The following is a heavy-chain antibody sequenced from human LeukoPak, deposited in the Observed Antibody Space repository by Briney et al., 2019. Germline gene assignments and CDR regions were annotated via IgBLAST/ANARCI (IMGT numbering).Heavy chain of an antibody. CDR2: IFPRNSET. J-gene: IGHJ4*02. V-gene: IGHV5-51*01. D-gene: IGHD4-17*01. CDR1: GYSFTNYW. Sequence: GESLKISRKGSGYSFTNYWIGWVRQMPGKGLEWMGIIFPRNSETKYSPSFQGQVIISVDKSISTAYLQWNSLKASDTAIYFCARPEYGASDYWGQGTLVTVYS. CDR3: ARPEYGASDY.